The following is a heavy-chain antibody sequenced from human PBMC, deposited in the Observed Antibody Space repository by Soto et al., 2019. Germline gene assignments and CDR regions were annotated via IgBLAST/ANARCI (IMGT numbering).Heavy chain of an antibody. D-gene: IGHD1-1*01. CDR1: GGSVIIGSYY. J-gene: IGHJ3*02. V-gene: IGHV4-61*01. CDR2: IYYSGST. CDR3: ASNWNSDAFDI. Sequence: SETLSLTCTVSGGSVIIGSYYWSWIRQPPGKGLEWIGYIYYSGSTNYNPSLKSRVTISVDTSKNQFSLKLSSVTAADTAVYYCASNWNSDAFDIWGQGTMVTVSS.